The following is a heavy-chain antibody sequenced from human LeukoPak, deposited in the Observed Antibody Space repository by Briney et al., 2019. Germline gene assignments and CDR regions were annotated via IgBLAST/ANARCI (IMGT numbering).Heavy chain of an antibody. V-gene: IGHV3-23*01. CDR2: ISVSGGST. D-gene: IGHD3-10*01. J-gene: IGHJ5*02. CDR3: AKDQGINWFDT. Sequence: GGSLRLSCAASGFTFSSYAMNWVRQAPGKGLEWVSGISVSGGSTYYADSVKGRFTISRGNSKNMLYLQMNSLRAEDTAVYYCAKDQGINWFDTWGQGTLVTVSS. CDR1: GFTFSSYA.